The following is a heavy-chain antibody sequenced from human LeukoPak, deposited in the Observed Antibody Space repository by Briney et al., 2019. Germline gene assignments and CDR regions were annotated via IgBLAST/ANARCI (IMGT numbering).Heavy chain of an antibody. D-gene: IGHD6-13*01. J-gene: IGHJ4*02. V-gene: IGHV1-46*01. CDR3: ARVFAAAGTGAIGY. CDR2: INPSGGST. CDR1: GYTFTSYY. Sequence: ASVKVSRKASGYTFTSYYIHWVRQAPGQGLEWMGIINPSGGSTSYAQQFQGRVTMTRDTSTSTVYMELSSLRSEDTAVYYCARVFAAAGTGAIGYWGQGTLVTVSS.